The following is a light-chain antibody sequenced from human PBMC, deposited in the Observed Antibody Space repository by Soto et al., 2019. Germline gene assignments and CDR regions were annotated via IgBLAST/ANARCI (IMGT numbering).Light chain of an antibody. CDR2: KDS. CDR3: QSADSSGTYVV. J-gene: IGLJ2*01. CDR1: ALPKQY. V-gene: IGLV3-25*02. Sequence: SSELTQPPSVSVSPGQTARITCSGDALPKQYAYWYQQKPGQAPVLVIYKDSERPSGIPERFSGSSSGTTVTFTISGVQAEDEADYYCQSADSSGTYVVFGGGTKVTVL.